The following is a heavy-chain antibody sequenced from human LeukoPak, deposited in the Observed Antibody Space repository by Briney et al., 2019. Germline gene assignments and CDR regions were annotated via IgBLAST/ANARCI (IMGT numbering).Heavy chain of an antibody. CDR3: ARGPPLFDP. CDR2: IGTGGITI. J-gene: IGHJ5*02. V-gene: IGHV3-48*04. CDR1: GFNFNDYS. Sequence: GGSLTLSCAASGFNFNDYSMNWVRQAPGKGLEWVSYIGTGGITIYYADSVEGRFTISRDNAKNSLYLLMNSLRAEDTAVYYCARGPPLFDPWGQGTLVTVSS.